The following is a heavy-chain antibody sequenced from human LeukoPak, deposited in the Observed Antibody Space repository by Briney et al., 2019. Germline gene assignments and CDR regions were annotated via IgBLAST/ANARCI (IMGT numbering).Heavy chain of an antibody. CDR2: IYYSGST. J-gene: IGHJ4*02. CDR3: ARVTGYVMEDYFDY. CDR1: GGSISSYY. Sequence: SETLSLTCTVSGGSISSYYWSWIRQPPGKGLEWIGYIYYSGSTNYNPSLKSRVTISVDTSKNQFSLRLSSVTAADTAVYYCARVTGYVMEDYFDYWDQGTLVTVSS. D-gene: IGHD6-13*01. V-gene: IGHV4-59*01.